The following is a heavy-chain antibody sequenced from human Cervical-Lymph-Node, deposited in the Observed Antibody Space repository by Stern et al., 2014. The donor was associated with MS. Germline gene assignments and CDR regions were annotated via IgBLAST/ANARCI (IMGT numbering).Heavy chain of an antibody. CDR2: ISGDNDNA. CDR3: ARSCRSTSCFDY. V-gene: IGHV1-18*01. D-gene: IGHD2-2*01. CDR1: GYTFSSYG. Sequence: QVQLGQSGAEVKKPWASVKVSCKASGYTFSSYGIGWVRQAPGQGLEWVGWISGDNDNANYAPNLQDRVTVITDKSTATTYMELNGLRSDDTAVYYCARSCRSTSCFDYWGQGTLVTVSS. J-gene: IGHJ4*02.